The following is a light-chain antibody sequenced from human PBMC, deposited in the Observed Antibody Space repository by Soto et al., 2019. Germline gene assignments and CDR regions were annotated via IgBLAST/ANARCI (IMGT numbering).Light chain of an antibody. CDR1: QTVSSY. CDR2: GAS. Sequence: ENVLTQSPGTLSESPGERDTLSCRASQTVSSYLTWYQQRPGQAPRLLISGASRRATGIPDRFSGSGSGTDFTLTISRLEPEDFALHYCQQYGTSPITFGQGTRLEIK. V-gene: IGKV3-20*01. J-gene: IGKJ5*01. CDR3: QQYGTSPIT.